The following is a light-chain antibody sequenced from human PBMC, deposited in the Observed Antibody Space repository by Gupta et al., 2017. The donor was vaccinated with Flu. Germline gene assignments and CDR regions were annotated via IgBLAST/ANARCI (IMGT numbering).Light chain of an antibody. CDR3: QQADSFPLT. J-gene: IGKJ4*01. CDR1: QGIDSW. CDR2: AAS. Sequence: DIQLTQSPSSVSASVGDRVTITCRASQGIDSWLAWYQQKPGKAPELLIYAASTLQSGVPSRFSGSGSGTDFTLTISSLQPEDFATYYCQQADSFPLTFGGGTKVEIE. V-gene: IGKV1-12*01.